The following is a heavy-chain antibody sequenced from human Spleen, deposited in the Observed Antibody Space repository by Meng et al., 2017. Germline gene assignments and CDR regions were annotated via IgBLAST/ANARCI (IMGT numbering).Heavy chain of an antibody. Sequence: QVQLQQSGPGLVKPSQTLSPTFAISGDSVSSNSAAWNWIRQSPSRGLEWLGRTYYRSKWYSSYAVSVKSRITINPDTSKNQFSLQLISVTPEDAAIYFCARGNSGYLDHWGQGILVTVSS. J-gene: IGHJ4*02. CDR3: ARGNSGYLDH. V-gene: IGHV6-1*01. CDR1: GDSVSSNSAA. CDR2: TYYRSKWYS. D-gene: IGHD3-9*01.